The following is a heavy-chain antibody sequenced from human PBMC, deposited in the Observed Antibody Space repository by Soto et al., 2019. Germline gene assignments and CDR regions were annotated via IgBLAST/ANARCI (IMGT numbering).Heavy chain of an antibody. CDR1: GDSFSSGYW. D-gene: IGHD2-15*01. J-gene: IGHJ4*02. CDR3: ARHGGRFFEY. Sequence: QVQLQESGPGLVKPSETLSLTCAVSGDSFSSGYWWSWVRQPPGKGLQWIGQISQSGTANYNPSLESRVTMSEDKSKNQFSLILTSVTAADTAVYYCARHGGRFFEYWGQGILVTVSS. V-gene: IGHV4-4*02. CDR2: ISQSGTA.